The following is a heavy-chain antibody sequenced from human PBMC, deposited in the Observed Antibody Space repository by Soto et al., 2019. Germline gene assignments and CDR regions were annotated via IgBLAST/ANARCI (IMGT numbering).Heavy chain of an antibody. V-gene: IGHV3-30-3*01. D-gene: IGHD6-6*01. J-gene: IGHJ4*02. CDR1: GFTFSSYA. Sequence: QVQLVESGGGVVQPGRSLRLSCAASGFTFSSYAMHWVRQAPGKGLEWVAVISYDGSNKYYADSVKGRFTISIDNSKTTLYLQMNSLRAEDTAVYYCARDPADSSSEDYFDYWGQGTLVTVSS. CDR3: ARDPADSSSEDYFDY. CDR2: ISYDGSNK.